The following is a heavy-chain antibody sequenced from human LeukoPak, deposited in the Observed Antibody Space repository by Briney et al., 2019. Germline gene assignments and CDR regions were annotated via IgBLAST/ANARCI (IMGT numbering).Heavy chain of an antibody. CDR2: IYYSGST. Sequence: SETLSLTCTVSGGSISSYYWSWIRQPPGKGLEWIGYIYYSGSTNYNPSLKSRVTISADTSKNQFSLKLSSVTAADTAVYYCATYYYDSSGPTLNDDFDIWGQGTMVTVSS. J-gene: IGHJ3*02. CDR1: GGSISSYY. V-gene: IGHV4-59*01. D-gene: IGHD3-22*01. CDR3: ATYYYDSSGPTLNDDFDI.